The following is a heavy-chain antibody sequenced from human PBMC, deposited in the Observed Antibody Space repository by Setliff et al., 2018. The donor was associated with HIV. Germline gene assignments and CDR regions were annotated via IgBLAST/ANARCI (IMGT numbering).Heavy chain of an antibody. Sequence: ASVKVSCKASGYTFTSYYMHWVRQAPGQGLEWMGIINPSGGSTRYAQKFQGRVTMTRDSSTSTVYMELSSLRSEDTAVYYCARDGYYNSWSGYGYYYYYMDVWGKGTTVTVSS. CDR2: INPSGGST. CDR3: ARDGYYNSWSGYGYYYYYMDV. V-gene: IGHV1-46*01. D-gene: IGHD3-3*01. J-gene: IGHJ6*03. CDR1: GYTFTSYY.